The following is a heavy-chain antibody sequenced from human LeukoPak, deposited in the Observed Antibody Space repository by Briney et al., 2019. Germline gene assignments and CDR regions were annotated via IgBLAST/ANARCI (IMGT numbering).Heavy chain of an antibody. V-gene: IGHV4-34*01. CDR2: INHSGST. CDR3: ARERGGYSD. Sequence: ASETLSLTCAVYGGSFSGYYWSWIRQPPGKGLEWIGEINHSGSTNYNPSLKSRVTISVDTSKNQFSLKLSSVTAADTAVYYCARERGGYSDWGQGTLVTVSS. D-gene: IGHD5-18*01. CDR1: GGSFSGYY. J-gene: IGHJ4*02.